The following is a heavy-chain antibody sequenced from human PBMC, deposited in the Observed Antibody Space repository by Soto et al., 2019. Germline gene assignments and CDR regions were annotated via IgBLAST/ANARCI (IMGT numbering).Heavy chain of an antibody. Sequence: VASVKVSCKASGYTFTGYYMHWVRQAPGQGLEWMGWINPNSGGTNYAQKFQGRVTMTRDTSISTAYMELSRLRSDDTAVYYCARESGSDIVVVPAAILGYWGQGTLVTVSS. D-gene: IGHD2-2*02. CDR1: GYTFTGYY. CDR2: INPNSGGT. J-gene: IGHJ4*02. CDR3: ARESGSDIVVVPAAILGY. V-gene: IGHV1-2*02.